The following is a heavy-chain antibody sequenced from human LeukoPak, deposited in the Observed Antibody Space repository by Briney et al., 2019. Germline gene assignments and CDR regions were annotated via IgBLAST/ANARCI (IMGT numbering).Heavy chain of an antibody. CDR3: ARDHDSSGYYQGIDY. V-gene: IGHV4-39*07. D-gene: IGHD3-22*01. J-gene: IGHJ4*02. Sequence: PSETLSLTCTVSGGSISSSTHYWGWIRQPPGKGLEWIGNIYYSGSTYYNPSLKSRVTISVDTSKNQFSLNLSSMTAADTAVYYCARDHDSSGYYQGIDYWGQGTLVTVSS. CDR2: IYYSGST. CDR1: GGSISSSTHY.